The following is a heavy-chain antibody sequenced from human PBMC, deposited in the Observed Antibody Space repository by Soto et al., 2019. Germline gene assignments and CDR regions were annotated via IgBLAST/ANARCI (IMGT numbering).Heavy chain of an antibody. J-gene: IGHJ5*02. CDR2: ISTYNGDT. Sequence: QVQLVQSGAEVKKPGASVRVSCKASGYTFTTYGISWVRQAPGQGLEWMGWISTYNGDTNYAQKLQGRVTMTTDTSTRTAYMELRSLRSDATAVYYCARPYCSTTRCHNWFDPWGQRTLVTVSS. D-gene: IGHD2-2*01. V-gene: IGHV1-18*01. CDR1: GYTFTTYG. CDR3: ARPYCSTTRCHNWFDP.